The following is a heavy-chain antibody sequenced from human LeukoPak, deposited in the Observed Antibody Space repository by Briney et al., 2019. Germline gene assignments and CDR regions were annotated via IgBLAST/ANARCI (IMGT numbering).Heavy chain of an antibody. CDR2: ISSSSSYI. CDR1: GFTFSSYS. J-gene: IGHJ4*02. V-gene: IGHV3-21*01. Sequence: GGSLRLSCAASGFTFSSYSMNWVRQAPGKGLEWVSSISSSSSYIYYADSVKGRFTISRDNVKNSLYLQMNSLRAEDTAVYYCAGDRRLYYYGSGIKTTWGQGTLVTVSS. D-gene: IGHD3-10*01. CDR3: AGDRRLYYYGSGIKTT.